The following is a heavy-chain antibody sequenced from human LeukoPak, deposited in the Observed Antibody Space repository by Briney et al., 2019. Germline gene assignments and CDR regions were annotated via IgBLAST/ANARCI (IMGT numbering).Heavy chain of an antibody. V-gene: IGHV3-23*01. D-gene: IGHD3-10*01. Sequence: GGSLRLSCAASGFTFNNYALAWVRQTPEKGLECVSAISGDGVSPYYVDSVRGRFTISRDNSKNTLYLQMHSLRVEDTAVYFCAKAPLLLWFGELLFDYWGQGTLVTVSS. J-gene: IGHJ4*02. CDR1: GFTFNNYA. CDR3: AKAPLLLWFGELLFDY. CDR2: ISGDGVSP.